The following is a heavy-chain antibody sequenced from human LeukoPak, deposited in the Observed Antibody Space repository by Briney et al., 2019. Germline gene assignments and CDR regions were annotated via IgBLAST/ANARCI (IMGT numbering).Heavy chain of an antibody. D-gene: IGHD1-1*01. CDR1: AFSFRNYE. J-gene: IGHJ5*01. V-gene: IGHV3-48*03. CDR3: VRDGRAGVAGALRLFDF. Sequence: GGSLRLSCAASAFSFRNYEMNWVREAPGKGLEWVSYISNSVTYTTYADSVEGRFTISRDNDKNTLYLQMNSMRAEDTAVHYCVRDGRAGVAGALRLFDFWGQGTLVTVSS. CDR2: ISNSVTYT.